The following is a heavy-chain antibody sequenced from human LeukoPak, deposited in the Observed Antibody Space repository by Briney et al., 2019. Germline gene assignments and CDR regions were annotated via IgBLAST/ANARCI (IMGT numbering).Heavy chain of an antibody. Sequence: ASVKVSCKASGYTFTSYGISWVRQAPGQGLEWMGWISAYNGNTNHAQKLQGRVTMTTDTSTSTAYMELRSLRSDDTAVYYCARAVWPYDSSGYYPYWGQGTLVTVSP. V-gene: IGHV1-18*01. J-gene: IGHJ4*02. CDR1: GYTFTSYG. D-gene: IGHD3-22*01. CDR2: ISAYNGNT. CDR3: ARAVWPYDSSGYYPY.